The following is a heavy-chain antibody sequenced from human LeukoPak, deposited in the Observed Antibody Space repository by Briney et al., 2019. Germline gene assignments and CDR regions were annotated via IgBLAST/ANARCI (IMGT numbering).Heavy chain of an antibody. J-gene: IGHJ4*02. CDR3: ARDDSSSWYCSDY. D-gene: IGHD6-13*01. Sequence: PGGSLRLSCAASGFTFSSYEMNWVRQAPGKGLEWLSYISSSGSTIYYADSVKGRFTISRDNAKSSLFLQMNSLRAEDTAVYYCARDDSSSWYCSDYWGQGTLVTVSS. V-gene: IGHV3-48*03. CDR1: GFTFSSYE. CDR2: ISSSGSTI.